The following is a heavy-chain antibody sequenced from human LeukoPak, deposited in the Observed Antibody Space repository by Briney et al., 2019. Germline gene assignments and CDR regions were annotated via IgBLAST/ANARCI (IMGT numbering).Heavy chain of an antibody. CDR3: AGQDSSWLYYFDY. Sequence: SETLSLTCTVSGGSISSTSYYWGWIRQPPGKGLEWIGNIYYSGSTYYNPSLKSRVTISVDTAKTQFSMKLSSLTAADTDVYYCAGQDSSWLYYFDYWGQGTLVTVSS. V-gene: IGHV4-39*01. J-gene: IGHJ4*02. CDR1: GGSISSTSYY. D-gene: IGHD6-13*01. CDR2: IYYSGST.